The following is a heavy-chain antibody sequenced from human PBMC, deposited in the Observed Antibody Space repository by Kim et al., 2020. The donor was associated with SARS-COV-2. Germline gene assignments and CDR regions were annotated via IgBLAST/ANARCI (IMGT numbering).Heavy chain of an antibody. J-gene: IGHJ3*02. CDR1: GFTFSSYW. CDR2: ISGDGRNT. V-gene: IGHV3-74*01. CDR3: ARGNEM. Sequence: GGSLRLSCVASGFTFSSYWMHWVRQAPGKGLVWVSCISGDGRNTGYVDSMKGRCTITIDNAKYTMYLQMNSLRVDDTGVYFCARGNEMWGEGTRVTVSA.